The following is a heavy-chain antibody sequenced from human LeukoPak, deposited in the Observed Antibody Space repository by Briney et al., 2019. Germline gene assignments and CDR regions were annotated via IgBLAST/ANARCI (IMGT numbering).Heavy chain of an antibody. CDR2: ISPYNGNT. CDR3: ARAQAQAYGSGSYYIPVISGSDY. D-gene: IGHD3-10*01. CDR1: GYTFTSYG. V-gene: IGHV1-18*01. Sequence: ASVKVSCKASGYTFTSYGINWVRQAPGQGLERMGWISPYNGNTNYAQKLQGRVTMTRDTSTSTVYMELSSLRSEDTAVYYCARAQAQAYGSGSYYIPVISGSDYWGQGTLVTVSS. J-gene: IGHJ4*02.